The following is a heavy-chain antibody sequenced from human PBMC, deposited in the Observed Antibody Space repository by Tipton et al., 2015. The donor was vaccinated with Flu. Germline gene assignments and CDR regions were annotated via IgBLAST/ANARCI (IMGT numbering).Heavy chain of an antibody. V-gene: IGHV4-59*12. Sequence: TLSLTCTVSGGSFDLFWWSWIRQSPGKGLQWIGHVYSNGSTKYDLSLKSRITISLEKSKKQFSLSLSSVTAADTAVYYCARELVVRGVTLTSYFDYWGRERWSPSPQ. J-gene: IGHJ4*02. CDR1: GGSFDLFW. D-gene: IGHD3-10*01. CDR3: ARELVVRGVTLTSYFDY. CDR2: VYSNGST.